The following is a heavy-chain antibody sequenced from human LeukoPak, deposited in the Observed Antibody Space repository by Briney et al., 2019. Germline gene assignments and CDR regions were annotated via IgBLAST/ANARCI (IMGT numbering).Heavy chain of an antibody. CDR1: GFSFSSTW. D-gene: IGHD2-15*01. Sequence: GGSLRLSCEASGFSFSSTWMDWVRQAPGKGLEWVSRINNDGSSTGYADSVKGRFTIPRDNAKNTLSLQMNSLRVEDTAVYYCASRRTSFAVLYAWGHGTSVTVSS. J-gene: IGHJ6*02. CDR3: ASRRTSFAVLYA. V-gene: IGHV3-74*01. CDR2: INNDGSST.